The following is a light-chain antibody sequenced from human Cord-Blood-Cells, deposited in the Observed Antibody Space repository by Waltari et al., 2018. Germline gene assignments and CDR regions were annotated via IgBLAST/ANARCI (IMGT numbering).Light chain of an antibody. CDR3: QTWGTGNWV. V-gene: IGLV4-69*01. CDR2: LNSDGSH. CDR1: SGHSSYA. Sequence: QLVLTQSPSASASLGASVKLTCTLSSGHSSYAIAWHQQQPEKGPRYLMKLNSDGSHSTGDGIPYRFSGSSSGAERYLTISGLQSEDEADYYCQTWGTGNWVFGGGTKLTVL. J-gene: IGLJ3*02.